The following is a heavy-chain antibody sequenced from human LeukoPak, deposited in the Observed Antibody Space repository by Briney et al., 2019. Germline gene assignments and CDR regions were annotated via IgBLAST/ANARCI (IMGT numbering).Heavy chain of an antibody. Sequence: GGSLRLSCAASGFTFSSYEMNWVRQAQGKGLEWVSYISSSGSTIYYADSVKGRFTISRDNAKNSLYLQMNSLRADDTAVYYCARDNGYCSSASCYHYYMDVWGKGTTVTVSS. CDR3: ARDNGYCSSASCYHYYMDV. V-gene: IGHV3-48*03. D-gene: IGHD2-2*03. J-gene: IGHJ6*03. CDR1: GFTFSSYE. CDR2: ISSSGSTI.